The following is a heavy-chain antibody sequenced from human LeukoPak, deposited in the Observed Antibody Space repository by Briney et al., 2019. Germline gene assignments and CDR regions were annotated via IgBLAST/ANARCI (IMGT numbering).Heavy chain of an antibody. J-gene: IGHJ6*02. V-gene: IGHV4-34*01. CDR3: AREERYYGMDV. CDR1: GGSFGGYY. CDR2: INHSGST. Sequence: SETLSLTCAVYGGSFGGYYWSWIRQPPGKGLEWIGEINHSGSTNYNPSLKSRVTISVDKSKNQFSLKLSSVTAADTAVYYCAREERYYGMDVWGQGTTVTVSS.